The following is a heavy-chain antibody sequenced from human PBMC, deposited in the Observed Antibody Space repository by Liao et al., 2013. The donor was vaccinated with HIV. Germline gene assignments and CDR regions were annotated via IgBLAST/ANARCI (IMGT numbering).Heavy chain of an antibody. CDR1: GGSISSYY. CDR3: ARGELDDAFDI. Sequence: QLQLQESGPGLVKPSETLSLTCSVSGGSISSYYWNWIRQPPGKGLEWIGYVYYSGSTNYNPSLKSRVDISVDTSKNQFSLNLSAVTAADTAVYYCARGELDDAFDIWGQGTMVTVSS. V-gene: IGHV4-59*01. CDR2: VYYSGST. D-gene: IGHD1-1*01. J-gene: IGHJ3*02.